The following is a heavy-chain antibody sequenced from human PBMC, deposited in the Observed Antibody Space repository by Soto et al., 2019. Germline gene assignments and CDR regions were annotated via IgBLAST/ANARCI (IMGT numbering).Heavy chain of an antibody. Sequence: ASVKVSCKASGYTFTSYYMHWVRQAPGQGLEWMGIINPSGGSTSYAQKFQGRVTMTRDTSTSTVYMELSSLRSEDTAVYYCAREVNCSGGSCSVGGFDPWGQGTLVTVSS. J-gene: IGHJ5*02. D-gene: IGHD2-15*01. CDR1: GYTFTSYY. CDR2: INPSGGST. CDR3: AREVNCSGGSCSVGGFDP. V-gene: IGHV1-46*01.